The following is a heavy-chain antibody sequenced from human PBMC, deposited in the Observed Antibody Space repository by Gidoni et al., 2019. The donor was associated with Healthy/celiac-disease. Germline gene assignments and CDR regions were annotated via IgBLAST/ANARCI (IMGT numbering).Heavy chain of an antibody. D-gene: IGHD5-18*01. J-gene: IGHJ6*02. CDR1: GFPFSSSA. V-gene: IGHV3-23*04. Sequence: EVQLVESVGGVVQPGGSLRLSCADSGFPFSSSAMSWVRQDPGNGLEWFAAISGSSGRTDYADSVKGRCTISRDNSKNTMYLQMNSLRAEDTAVYYCELWDPARRHYYDYGMDVWGQGTTVTVSS. CDR2: ISGSSGRT. CDR3: ELWDPARRHYYDYGMDV.